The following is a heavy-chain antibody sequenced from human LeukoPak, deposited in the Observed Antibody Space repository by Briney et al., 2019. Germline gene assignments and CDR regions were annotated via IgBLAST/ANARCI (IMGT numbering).Heavy chain of an antibody. D-gene: IGHD6-6*01. CDR2: ITTYNGNT. CDR1: GYSLTTYG. CDR3: ARLIEYRTSSIVFDI. Sequence: SAVTVSCKASGYSLTTYGITWVRQAPGQGLEWMGWITTYNGNTNYARKLQGRVTMTTDTSTNTAYMELGSLRPDDTAVYYCARLIEYRTSSIVFDIWGQGTMVTVSS. J-gene: IGHJ3*02. V-gene: IGHV1-18*01.